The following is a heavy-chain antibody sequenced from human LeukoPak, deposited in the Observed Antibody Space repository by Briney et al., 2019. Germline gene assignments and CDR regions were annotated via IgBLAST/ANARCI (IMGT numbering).Heavy chain of an antibody. J-gene: IGHJ6*04. CDR2: ISYDGSNK. V-gene: IGHV3-30*04. D-gene: IGHD4-17*01. CDR1: GFTFSSYA. CDR3: ARELPLGGDYRYYYYYYGMDV. Sequence: GGSLRLSCAASGFTFSSYAMHWVRQAPGKGLEWVAVISYDGSNKYYADSVKGRFTISRDNSKNTLYLQMNSLRAEDTAVYYCARELPLGGDYRYYYYYYGMDVWGKGTTVTVSS.